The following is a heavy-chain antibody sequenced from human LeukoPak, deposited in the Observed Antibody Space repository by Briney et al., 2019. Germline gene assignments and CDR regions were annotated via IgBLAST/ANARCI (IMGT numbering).Heavy chain of an antibody. V-gene: IGHV4-59*12. J-gene: IGHJ6*03. D-gene: IGHD6-19*01. Sequence: SETLSLTCTVSGGSISSYYWSWIRQPPGKGLEWIGYIYYSGSTNYNPSLKSRVTISVDTSKNQFSLKLSSVTAADTAMYYCARLRYTSGWGGYYYYYMDVWGKGTTVTISS. CDR2: IYYSGST. CDR3: ARLRYTSGWGGYYYYYMDV. CDR1: GGSISSYY.